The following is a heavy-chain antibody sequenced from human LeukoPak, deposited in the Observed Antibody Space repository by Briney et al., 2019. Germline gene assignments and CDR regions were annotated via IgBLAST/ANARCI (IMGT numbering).Heavy chain of an antibody. Sequence: ASVKVSCKASGYIFTNYDIHWVRQATGQGLEWMGWINTHTGNPTYAQGFTGRFVFSLDTSVSTAYLQISSLKAEDTAVYYCARWDYDSSGYALYYFDYWGQGTLVTVSS. CDR3: ARWDYDSSGYALYYFDY. J-gene: IGHJ4*02. CDR2: INTHTGNP. V-gene: IGHV7-4-1*02. CDR1: GYIFTNYD. D-gene: IGHD3-22*01.